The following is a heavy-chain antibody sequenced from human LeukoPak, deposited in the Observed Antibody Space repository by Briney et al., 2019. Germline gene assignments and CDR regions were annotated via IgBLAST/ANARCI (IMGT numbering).Heavy chain of an antibody. J-gene: IGHJ3*02. CDR3: ARDIFAAMAYAFDI. V-gene: IGHV1-8*01. CDR2: MNPNSGNT. D-gene: IGHD5-18*01. CDR1: GYTFTSYD. Sequence: GASVKVSCKASGYTFTSYDINWVRQATGQGLEWMGWMNPNSGNTGYAQKFQGRVTMTRNTSISTAYMELSSLRSEDTAVYYCARDIFAAMAYAFDIWGQGTMVTVSS.